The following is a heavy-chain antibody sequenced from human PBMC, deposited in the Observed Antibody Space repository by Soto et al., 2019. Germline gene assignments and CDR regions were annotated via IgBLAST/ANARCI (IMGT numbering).Heavy chain of an antibody. CDR2: IYPGDSDT. CDR1: GYSFTSYW. J-gene: IGHJ6*02. D-gene: IGHD6-13*01. V-gene: IGHV5-51*01. CDR3: ARSPPGIAAAGHYYYYGMDV. Sequence: PVESLKISCKGSGYSFTSYWIGWVRQMPGKGLEWMGIIYPGDSDTRYSPSFQGQVTISADKSISTAYLQWSSLKASDTAMYYCARSPPGIAAAGHYYYYGMDVWGQGTTVTVSS.